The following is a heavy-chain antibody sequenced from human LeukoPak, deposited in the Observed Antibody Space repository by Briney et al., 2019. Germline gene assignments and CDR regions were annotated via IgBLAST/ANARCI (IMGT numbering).Heavy chain of an antibody. J-gene: IGHJ6*02. Sequence: GGSLRLSCTASGFPFGDYPMSWVRQPPGKGLEWLGFIRSKVYGGTTEYAASVKGRFTFSRDDSKTIAYLQMDSLRTEDTAIYYCVKGGENYYNGMDVWGQGTRVTVSS. V-gene: IGHV3-49*04. CDR2: IRSKVYGGTT. CDR1: GFPFGDYP. D-gene: IGHD1-26*01. CDR3: VKGGENYYNGMDV.